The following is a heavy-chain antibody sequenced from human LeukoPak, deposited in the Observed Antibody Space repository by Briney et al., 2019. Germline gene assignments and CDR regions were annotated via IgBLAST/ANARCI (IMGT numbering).Heavy chain of an antibody. D-gene: IGHD3-22*01. CDR2: INHSGST. CDR3: ASDAGDSSGPNY. CDR1: GGSFSGYY. J-gene: IGHJ4*02. V-gene: IGHV4-34*01. Sequence: SETLSLTCAVYGGSFSGYYWSWIRQPPGKGLEWIGEINHSGSTNYNPSLKSRVTISVDTSKNQFSLKLSFVTAADTAVYYCASDAGDSSGPNYWGQGTLVTVSS.